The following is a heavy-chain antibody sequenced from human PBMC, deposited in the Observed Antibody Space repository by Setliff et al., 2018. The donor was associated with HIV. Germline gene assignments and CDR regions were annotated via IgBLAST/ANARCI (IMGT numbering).Heavy chain of an antibody. V-gene: IGHV4-59*11. J-gene: IGHJ4*01. CDR1: GASIRSQY. D-gene: IGHD5-18*01. CDR2: ISYSGST. Sequence: PSETLSLTCTVSGASIRSQYWSWIRKPPGKGLEWIGYISYSGSTNYNPSLESRVAMSVDTSKQQFSLEVSSVTAADTAAYYCARTRGYSYGTLAGFDYWGRGSLVTVSS. CDR3: ARTRGYSYGTLAGFDY.